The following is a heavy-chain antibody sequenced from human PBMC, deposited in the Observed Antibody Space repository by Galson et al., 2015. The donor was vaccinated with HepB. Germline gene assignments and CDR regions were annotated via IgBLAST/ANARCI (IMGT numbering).Heavy chain of an antibody. CDR1: GFTVSSNY. V-gene: IGHV3-53*01. Sequence: SLRLSCAASGFTVSSNYMSWVRQAPGKGLEWVSVIYSGGSTYYADSVKGRFTISRDNSKNTLYLQMNSLRAEDTAVYYCATPTVTTRYYYYYGMDVWGQGTTVTVSS. CDR3: ATPTVTTRYYYYYGMDV. CDR2: IYSGGST. D-gene: IGHD4-11*01. J-gene: IGHJ6*02.